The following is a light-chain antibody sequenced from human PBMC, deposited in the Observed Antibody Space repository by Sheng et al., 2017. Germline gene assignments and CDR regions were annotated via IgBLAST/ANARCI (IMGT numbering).Light chain of an antibody. J-gene: IGKJ1*01. CDR3: QQYSSAPWT. Sequence: EVVMTQSPATLAVSPGEGATLSCRASQSVSSNLAWYQQKPGQAPRLLIYGASNRATGIPARFSGSESGTEFTLTISSLQSEDFATYYCQQYSSAPWTFGQGTKVEIK. CDR1: QSVSSN. CDR2: GAS. V-gene: IGKV3-15*01.